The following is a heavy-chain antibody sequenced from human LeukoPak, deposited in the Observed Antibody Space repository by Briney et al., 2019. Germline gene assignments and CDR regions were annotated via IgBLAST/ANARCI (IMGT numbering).Heavy chain of an antibody. J-gene: IGHJ4*02. CDR3: ARGDYYDSSGYLYYFDY. D-gene: IGHD3-22*01. CDR2: INPNSGGT. CDR1: GYTFTGYY. Sequence: VASVTVSCKASGYTFTGYYMHWVRQAPGQGLEWMGRINPNSGGTNYAQKFQGRVTMTRDTSISTAYMELSRLRSDDTAVYYCARGDYYDSSGYLYYFDYWGQGTLVTVSS. V-gene: IGHV1-2*06.